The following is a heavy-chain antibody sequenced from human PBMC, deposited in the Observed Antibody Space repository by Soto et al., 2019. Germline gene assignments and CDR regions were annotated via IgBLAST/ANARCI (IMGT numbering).Heavy chain of an antibody. Sequence: ASVKVSCKASGYTFTGYYMHWVRQAPGQGLEWMGWINPNSGGTNYAQKFQGRVTMTRDTSISTAYMELSRLRSDDTAVYYCARGMGGSYSSSWLRKDYYYYGMDVWGQGTTVTVSS. V-gene: IGHV1-2*02. D-gene: IGHD6-13*01. CDR2: INPNSGGT. CDR3: ARGMGGSYSSSWLRKDYYYYGMDV. J-gene: IGHJ6*02. CDR1: GYTFTGYY.